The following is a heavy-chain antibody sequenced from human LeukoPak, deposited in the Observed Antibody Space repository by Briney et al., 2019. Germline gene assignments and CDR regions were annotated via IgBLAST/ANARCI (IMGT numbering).Heavy chain of an antibody. CDR2: IYYSGST. Sequence: SETLSLTCTVSGGSISSGGCYWSWIRQHPGKGLEWIGYIYYSGSTYYNPSLKSRVTISVDTSKNQFSLKLSSVTAADTAVYYCARSYRSGSYYISLYYYGMDVWGQGTTVTVSS. CDR1: GGSISSGGCY. J-gene: IGHJ6*02. CDR3: ARSYRSGSYYISLYYYGMDV. D-gene: IGHD3-10*01. V-gene: IGHV4-31*03.